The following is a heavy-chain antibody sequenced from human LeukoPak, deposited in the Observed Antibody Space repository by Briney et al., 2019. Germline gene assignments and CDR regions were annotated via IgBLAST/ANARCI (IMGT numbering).Heavy chain of an antibody. V-gene: IGHV3-74*01. Sequence: PGGSLGLSCAASGFTFSNYWMHWVRQAPGKGLVWVSRINRDGSSTSYADSVRGRFTISRDNAKNTLYLQRNSLRAEDTAVYYCARVGDIYCSRIRCSLDYCGQRTVIADSS. CDR2: INRDGSST. CDR1: GFTFSNYW. D-gene: IGHD2-2*01. J-gene: IGHJ4*02. CDR3: ARVGDIYCSRIRCSLDY.